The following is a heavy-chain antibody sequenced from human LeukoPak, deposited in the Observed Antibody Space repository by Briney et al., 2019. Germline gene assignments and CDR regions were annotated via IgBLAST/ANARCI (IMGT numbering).Heavy chain of an antibody. J-gene: IGHJ5*02. V-gene: IGHV1-18*01. CDR1: GYTFTSYG. CDR2: ISAYNGNT. D-gene: IGHD2-2*01. CDR3: ASQSPYCSSTSCNPGGNWFDP. Sequence: ASVKVSCKASGYTFTSYGISWVRQAPGQGLEWMGWISAYNGNTNYAQKLQGRVTMTTDTSTSTAYMELSSLRSEDTAVYYCASQSPYCSSTSCNPGGNWFDPWGQGTLVTVSS.